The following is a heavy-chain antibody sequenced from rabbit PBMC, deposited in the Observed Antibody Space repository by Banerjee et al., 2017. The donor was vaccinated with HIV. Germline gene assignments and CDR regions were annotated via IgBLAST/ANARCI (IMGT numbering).Heavy chain of an antibody. CDR3: ARKPGSNYYGAFNL. Sequence: QEQLEESGGDLVKPEGSLTLTCTASGFSFSSSYWICWVRQAPGKRPEWIACIYAGSSDSTWYASWAKGRFTISKTSSTTVTLQMTSLTAADTATYFCARKPGSNYYGAFNLWGPGTLVTVS. D-gene: IGHD8-1*01. CDR2: IYAGSSDST. CDR1: GFSFSSSYW. V-gene: IGHV1S45*01. J-gene: IGHJ4*01.